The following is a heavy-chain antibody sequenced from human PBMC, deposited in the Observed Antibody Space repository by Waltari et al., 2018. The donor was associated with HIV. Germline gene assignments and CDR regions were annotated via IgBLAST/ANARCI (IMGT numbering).Heavy chain of an antibody. J-gene: IGHJ4*02. CDR2: IKSKSHGGTT. Sequence: EVQLVESGGGLVKPGGSLKLACAASRFTFSSAWMGWVRQAPGKGLEWVGRIKSKSHGGTTDYAAPVKGRFTISRDDSKDTLYLQMNSLKTEDTAVYYCTTSMGGSYYGRDYWGQGTLVTVSS. D-gene: IGHD1-26*01. CDR1: RFTFSSAW. V-gene: IGHV3-15*01. CDR3: TTSMGGSYYGRDY.